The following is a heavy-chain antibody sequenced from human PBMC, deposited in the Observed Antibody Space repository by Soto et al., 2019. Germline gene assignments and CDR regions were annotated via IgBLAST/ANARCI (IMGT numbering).Heavy chain of an antibody. D-gene: IGHD5-18*01. CDR1: GGSISSGDYY. J-gene: IGHJ4*02. Sequence: SETLSLTCTVSGGSISSGDYYWSWIRQPPGKGLEWIGYIYYSGSTYYNPSLKSRVTISVDTSKNQFSLKLSSVTAADTAVYYCARGGPRVQLWPLGYWGQGTLVTVSS. CDR3: ARGGPRVQLWPLGY. CDR2: IYYSGST. V-gene: IGHV4-30-4*01.